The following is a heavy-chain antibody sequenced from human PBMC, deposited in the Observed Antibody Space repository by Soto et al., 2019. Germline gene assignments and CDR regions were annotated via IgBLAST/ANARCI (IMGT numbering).Heavy chain of an antibody. J-gene: IGHJ6*02. D-gene: IGHD4-17*01. V-gene: IGHV4-59*01. CDR3: AREAATVNFGRYYYYGMDV. CDR1: GGSISSYY. Sequence: SETLSLTCTVSGGSISSYYWSWIRQPPGKGLEWIGYIYYSGSTDYNPSLKSRVTISLDTSKNHFSLKLSSVAAADTAVYYCAREAATVNFGRYYYYGMDVWGQGTTVTVSS. CDR2: IYYSGST.